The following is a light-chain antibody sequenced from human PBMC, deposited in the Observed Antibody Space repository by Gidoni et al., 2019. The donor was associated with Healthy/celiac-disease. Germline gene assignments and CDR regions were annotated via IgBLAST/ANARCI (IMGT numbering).Light chain of an antibody. CDR3: NSRDSSGNLYV. J-gene: IGLJ1*01. CDR1: SIRIYY. V-gene: IGLV3-19*01. CDR2: GKN. Sequence: SSELTQDPAVSVALGQTVRITCQGDSIRIYYASWDQQKPGQAPVLVRYGKNNRPSGIPDRFSGSSSGNTASLTITGAQAEDEADYYCNSRDSSGNLYVFGTGTKVTVL.